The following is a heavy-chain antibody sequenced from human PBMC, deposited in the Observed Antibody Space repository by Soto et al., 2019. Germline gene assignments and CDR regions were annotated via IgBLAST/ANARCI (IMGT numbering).Heavy chain of an antibody. V-gene: IGHV3-23*01. Sequence: EVQLLESGGGVVQPGGSLTLSCAASGCILSNYAMTWVRQAPGKGLEWVSSRGSGGSTYQADSVKGRFIISRDNSKNMLYLQMDSLRAEDTAVYYCAKFRGPTYDFYYMDAWGKGTTVIVS. CDR2: SRGSGGST. J-gene: IGHJ6*03. CDR3: AKFRGPTYDFYYMDA. D-gene: IGHD3-10*01. CDR1: GCILSNYA.